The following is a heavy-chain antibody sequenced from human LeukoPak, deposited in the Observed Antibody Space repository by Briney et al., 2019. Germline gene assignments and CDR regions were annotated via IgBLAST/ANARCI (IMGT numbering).Heavy chain of an antibody. V-gene: IGHV3-21*01. Sequence: GGSLRLSCAASGFTFSTYNMNWVRQAPGKGLEWVSSISSGSSYKYYADSVKGRFTISRDNAKNSPYLQMNSLRAEDTAVYYCATYNSGWSFDSWGQGTLVTVSS. D-gene: IGHD6-19*01. J-gene: IGHJ4*02. CDR3: ATYNSGWSFDS. CDR2: ISSGSSYK. CDR1: GFTFSTYN.